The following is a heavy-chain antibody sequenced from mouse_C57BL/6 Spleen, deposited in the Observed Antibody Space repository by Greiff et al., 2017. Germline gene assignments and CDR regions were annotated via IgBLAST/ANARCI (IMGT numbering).Heavy chain of an antibody. Sequence: QVQLQQPGAELVMPGASVKLSCKASGYTFTSYWMHWVKQRPGQGLEWIGEIDPSDSYTNYNQKFKGKSTLTVDKSSSTAYMQLSSLTSEDSAVYYCARYGSSHHYFDYWGQGTTLTVSS. D-gene: IGHD1-1*01. CDR3: ARYGSSHHYFDY. CDR2: IDPSDSYT. J-gene: IGHJ2*01. CDR1: GYTFTSYW. V-gene: IGHV1-69*01.